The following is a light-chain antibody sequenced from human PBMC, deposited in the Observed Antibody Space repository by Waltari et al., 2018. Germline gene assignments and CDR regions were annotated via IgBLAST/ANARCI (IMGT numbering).Light chain of an antibody. V-gene: IGKV1-39*01. CDR2: AAS. CDR3: QQSDSIPPQFT. CDR1: QSIDSY. Sequence: DIQMAQSPSSLSASVGDRVTITCRASQSIDSYLNWYQQKPWKAPKLLIYAASTLQSGVPSRFSCSGSGTDFTLTISSLQPEDFATYYCQQSDSIPPQFTFGPGTKVDIK. J-gene: IGKJ3*01.